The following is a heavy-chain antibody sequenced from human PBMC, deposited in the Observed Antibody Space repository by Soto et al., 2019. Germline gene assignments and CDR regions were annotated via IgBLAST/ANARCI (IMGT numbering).Heavy chain of an antibody. CDR2: IYYSGST. D-gene: IGHD6-6*01. CDR1: GGSISSYY. V-gene: IGHV4-59*01. CDR3: ARDGIAARGEWFDP. Sequence: SETLSLTCTVSGGSISSYYWSWIRQPPGKGLEWIGYIYYSGSTNYNPSLKSRVTISVDTSKNQFSLKLSSVTAADTAVYYCARDGIAARGEWFDPWGQGTLVTVSS. J-gene: IGHJ5*02.